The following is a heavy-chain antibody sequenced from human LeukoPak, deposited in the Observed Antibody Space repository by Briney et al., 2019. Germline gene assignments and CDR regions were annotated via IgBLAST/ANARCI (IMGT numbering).Heavy chain of an antibody. CDR1: GFTFNSYS. D-gene: IGHD5-12*01. J-gene: IGHJ4*02. V-gene: IGHV3-21*01. Sequence: LGGSLRLSCAASGFTFNSYSMNWVRQAPGKGLEWVSSISSSSSYIYYADSVKGRFTISRDNAKNSLYLQMNSLRAEDTAVYYCARGMGGYGGYDYWGQGTLVTVSS. CDR3: ARGMGGYGGYDY. CDR2: ISSSSSYI.